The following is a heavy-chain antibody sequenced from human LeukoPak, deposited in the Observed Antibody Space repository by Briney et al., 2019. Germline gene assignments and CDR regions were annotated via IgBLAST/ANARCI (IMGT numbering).Heavy chain of an antibody. Sequence: ASVKVSCKASGYTFTGYYMHWVRQAPGQGLEWMGWINPNSGGTNYAQKFQGRVTMTRGTSISTAYMELSRLRSDDTAVYYCARDWGYYYDSSGMTYNWFDPWGQGTLVTVSS. D-gene: IGHD3-22*01. CDR2: INPNSGGT. CDR3: ARDWGYYYDSSGMTYNWFDP. V-gene: IGHV1-2*02. J-gene: IGHJ5*02. CDR1: GYTFTGYY.